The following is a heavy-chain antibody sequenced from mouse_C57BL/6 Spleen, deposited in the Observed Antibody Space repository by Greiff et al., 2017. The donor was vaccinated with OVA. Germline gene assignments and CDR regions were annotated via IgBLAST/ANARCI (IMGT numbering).Heavy chain of an antibody. V-gene: IGHV1-26*01. Sequence: EVQLQQSGPELVKPGASVKISCKASGYTFTDYYMNWVKQSHGKSLEWIGDINPNNGGTSYKQKLKGKATLTVDKSSRTAYMELRSLTSEDSAVYYCARWGNYAFDYWGQGTTLTVSS. CDR2: INPNNGGT. D-gene: IGHD2-1*01. J-gene: IGHJ2*01. CDR1: GYTFTDYY. CDR3: ARWGNYAFDY.